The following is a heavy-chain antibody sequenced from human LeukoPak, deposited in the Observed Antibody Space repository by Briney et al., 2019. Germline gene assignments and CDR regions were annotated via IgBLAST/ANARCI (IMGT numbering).Heavy chain of an antibody. J-gene: IGHJ4*02. D-gene: IGHD2-2*02. Sequence: GGSLRLSCTASGFTFSSYAMTWVRQAPGKGLEWVSAISGSNNNTYYAASVKGRFTISRDNSKNTLYLQMSSLRAEDTALYYCAKPANTDYADYWGQGTLVTVSS. CDR1: GFTFSSYA. CDR2: ISGSNNNT. CDR3: AKPANTDYADY. V-gene: IGHV3-23*01.